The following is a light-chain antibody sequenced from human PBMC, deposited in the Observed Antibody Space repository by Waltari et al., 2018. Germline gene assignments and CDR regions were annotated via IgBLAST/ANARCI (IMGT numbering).Light chain of an antibody. Sequence: SALTQPASVSATPGQSITISCTGTSSDVGGDNFVFWYQQHPGKDPQVIIFEISKRASGVVTRFACSNSCNTASLTISGLQAEEEANYACCAYVGNSIWVLGGGTKLTVV. CDR2: EIS. CDR1: SSDVGGDNF. CDR3: CAYVGNSIWV. J-gene: IGLJ3*02. V-gene: IGLV2-23*02.